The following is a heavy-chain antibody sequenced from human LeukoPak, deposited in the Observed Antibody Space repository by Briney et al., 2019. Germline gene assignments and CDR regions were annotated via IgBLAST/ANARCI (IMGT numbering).Heavy chain of an antibody. D-gene: IGHD2/OR15-2a*01. CDR3: DNRGY. CDR1: GFTFRDQF. V-gene: IGHV3-49*03. CDR2: IRPKSDGETA. Sequence: GGSLRLSCTTSGFTFRDQFITWFRQAPGKGLEWVAFIRPKSDGETAEYAASVRGRFTMSRDDSRSIAYLDMNSLKTEDTAVYYCDNRGYWGQGTLVTVSS. J-gene: IGHJ4*02.